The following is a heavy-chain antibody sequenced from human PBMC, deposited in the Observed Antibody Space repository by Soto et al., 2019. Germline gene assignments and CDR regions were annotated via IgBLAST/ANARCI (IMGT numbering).Heavy chain of an antibody. J-gene: IGHJ4*02. CDR3: ARRKERSGPYYLDL. CDR1: GYTFTSYG. CDR2: MNPNNGDA. V-gene: IGHV1-8*02. D-gene: IGHD6-25*01. Sequence: ASVKVSCKASGYTFTSYGISWVRQAPGQGLEWMGWMNPNNGDAGFAQKFRGRINMTRNTSISTAYLELSSLRSDDSAVYFCARRKERSGPYYLDLWGQGTQVTVS.